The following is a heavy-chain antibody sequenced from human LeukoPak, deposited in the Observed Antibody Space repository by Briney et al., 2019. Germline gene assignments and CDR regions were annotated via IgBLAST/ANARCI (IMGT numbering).Heavy chain of an antibody. CDR3: ARGSGSYHDY. CDR2: ISYDGSNK. V-gene: IGHV3-30*04. D-gene: IGHD3-10*01. J-gene: IGHJ4*02. Sequence: PGGSLRLSCAASGFTFSSYAMHWVRQAPGKGLEWVAVISYDGSNKYYADSVKGRFTISRDNSKNTLYLQMNSPRAEDTAVYYCARGSGSYHDYWGQGTLVTVSS. CDR1: GFTFSSYA.